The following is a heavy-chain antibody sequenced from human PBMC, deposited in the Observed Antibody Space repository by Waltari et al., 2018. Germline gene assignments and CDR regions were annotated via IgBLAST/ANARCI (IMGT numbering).Heavy chain of an antibody. CDR3: TNLDDFLDV. CDR2: ISWDSQSI. CDR1: GFPFDNYA. V-gene: IGHV3-9*01. D-gene: IGHD1-1*01. J-gene: IGHJ6*02. Sequence: EAQLVESGGGLIQPGRSLRLSCAASGFPFDNYAMHWVREVPGKGLEWVASISWDSQSIGYADSVKGRFTISRDNAKKSLYLQMNSVRVEDTALYYCTNLDDFLDVWGQGTTVTVSS.